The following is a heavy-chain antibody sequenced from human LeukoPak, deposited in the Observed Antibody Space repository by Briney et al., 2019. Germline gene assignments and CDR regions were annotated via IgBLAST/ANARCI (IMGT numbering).Heavy chain of an antibody. CDR1: GFTFSSYA. Sequence: GGSLRLSCAASGFTFSSYAMSWVRQAPGKGLEWVSAISGSGGSTYYADSVKGRFTISRDNSKNTLYLQMNSLRAEDTAVYYCAREYYDFWSGYLGVWGKGTTVTVSS. J-gene: IGHJ6*04. D-gene: IGHD3-3*01. CDR3: AREYYDFWSGYLGV. V-gene: IGHV3-23*01. CDR2: ISGSGGST.